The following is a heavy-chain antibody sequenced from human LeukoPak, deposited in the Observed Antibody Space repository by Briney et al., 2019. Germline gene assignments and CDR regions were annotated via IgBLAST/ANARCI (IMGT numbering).Heavy chain of an antibody. V-gene: IGHV4-34*01. CDR3: ARGQGGIAVAGKDY. Sequence: SETLSLTCAVYGGSFSGYYWSWIRQPPGKGLEWIGEINHSGSTNYNPSLKSRVTISVDTSKNQFSLKLSSVTAADTAVYYCARGQGGIAVAGKDYWGQGTLVTVSS. CDR2: INHSGST. J-gene: IGHJ4*02. D-gene: IGHD6-19*01. CDR1: GGSFSGYY.